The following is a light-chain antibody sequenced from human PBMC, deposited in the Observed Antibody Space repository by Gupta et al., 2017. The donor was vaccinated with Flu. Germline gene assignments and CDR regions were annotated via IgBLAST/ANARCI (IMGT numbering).Light chain of an antibody. V-gene: IGKV2-24*01. CDR2: KIS. Sequence: DIVMTQTPLSSPVTLGQPASISCRSSQSLVHSDENTYLSWLQQRPGQPPRLLIYKISNRFFGVPDRFSGSGAGTDFTLKSSRGEDEDVGVYYCTQDKQPWTFGQGTKVEIK. CDR3: TQDKQPWT. J-gene: IGKJ1*01. CDR1: QSLVHSDENTY.